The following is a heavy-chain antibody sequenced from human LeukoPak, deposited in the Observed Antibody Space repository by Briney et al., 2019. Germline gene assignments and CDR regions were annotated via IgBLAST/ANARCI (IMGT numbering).Heavy chain of an antibody. D-gene: IGHD6-13*01. V-gene: IGHV1-2*06. CDR1: GYTFTGYY. CDR3: AKVPPSITAAGNWLGP. CDR2: INPNTGGT. J-gene: IGHJ5*02. Sequence: ASVKVSCKASGYTFTGYYIHWVRQAPGQGLEWMGRINPNTGGTDYAQKFQGRVTMTRDTSITTAYMELSRLTSDDTAIYYCAKVPPSITAAGNWLGPWGQGALVTVSS.